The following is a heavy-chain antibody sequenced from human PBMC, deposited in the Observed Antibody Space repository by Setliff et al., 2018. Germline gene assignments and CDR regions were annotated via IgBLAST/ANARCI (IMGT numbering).Heavy chain of an antibody. Sequence: LSLTCTVSGGSISSSSYYWGWIRQPPGKGLEWIGSIYYSGSTYYNPSLKSRVTISVDTSKNQFSLKLSSMTAADTAVYYCARHGLQFLEWLSAFDYWGQGTLVTVSS. D-gene: IGHD3-3*01. CDR3: ARHGLQFLEWLSAFDY. J-gene: IGHJ4*02. CDR1: GGSISSSSYY. V-gene: IGHV4-39*07. CDR2: IYYSGST.